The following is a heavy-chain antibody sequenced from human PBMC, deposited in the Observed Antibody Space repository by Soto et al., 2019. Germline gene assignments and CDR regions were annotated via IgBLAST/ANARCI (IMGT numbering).Heavy chain of an antibody. CDR3: ARDGDVNAGFGKDY. J-gene: IGHJ4*02. CDR1: GFTFRSYG. V-gene: IGHV3-33*01. CDR2: IWHDGGNK. D-gene: IGHD3-16*01. Sequence: AGSLRLSCAASGFTFRSYGMHWVRQAPGKGLEWVAFIWHDGGNKYYAESVKGRLTITRDNSKNTLYLQMASLSAEDTAMYYCARDGDVNAGFGKDYWGQGTLVTVSS.